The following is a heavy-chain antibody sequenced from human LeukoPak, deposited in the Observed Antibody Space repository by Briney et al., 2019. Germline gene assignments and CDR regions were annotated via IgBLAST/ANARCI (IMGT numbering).Heavy chain of an antibody. CDR2: ISAYNGNT. V-gene: IGHV1-18*01. D-gene: IGHD3-3*01. Sequence: ASVKVSCKASGYTFTSYGISWVRQAPGQGLEWMGWISAYNGNTNYAQKLQGRVTMTTDTSTSTAYMELRSLRSDETAVYYCALCPEEWPYRDYYYYMDVWGKGTTVTVSS. CDR1: GYTFTSYG. CDR3: ALCPEEWPYRDYYYYMDV. J-gene: IGHJ6*03.